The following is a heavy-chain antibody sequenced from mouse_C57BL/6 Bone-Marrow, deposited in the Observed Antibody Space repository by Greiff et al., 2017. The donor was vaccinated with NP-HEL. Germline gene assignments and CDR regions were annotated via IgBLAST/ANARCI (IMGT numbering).Heavy chain of an antibody. CDR2: INYDGSST. CDR1: GSTFSDYY. CDR3: ARDDYDAKDY. J-gene: IGHJ4*01. Sequence: EVQLVESEGGLVQPGSSMKLSCTASGSTFSDYYMAWVRQVPEKGLEWVANINYDGSSTYYLDSLKSRFIISRDNAKNILYLQMSSLKSEDTATYYCARDDYDAKDYWGQGTSVTVSS. V-gene: IGHV5-16*01.